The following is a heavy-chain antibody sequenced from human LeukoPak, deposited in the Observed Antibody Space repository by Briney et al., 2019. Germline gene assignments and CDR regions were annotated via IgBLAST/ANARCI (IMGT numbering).Heavy chain of an antibody. CDR2: ISDDSSTI. V-gene: IGHV3-48*01. CDR3: ARGGYNYGSVFDY. Sequence: GGSLRLSCAASDSMSRRFKMNWVRQVPGKGLEWVSYISDDSSTIHYADSVKGRFTISRDNAENSLYLQMNSLRAEDTAVYYCARGGYNYGSVFDYWGQGTLVTVSS. D-gene: IGHD5-18*01. CDR1: DSMSRRFK. J-gene: IGHJ4*02.